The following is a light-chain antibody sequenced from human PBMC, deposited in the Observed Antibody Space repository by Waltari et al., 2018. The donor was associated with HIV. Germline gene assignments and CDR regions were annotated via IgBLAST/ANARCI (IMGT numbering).Light chain of an antibody. J-gene: IGLJ1*01. V-gene: IGLV1-47*01. CDR2: RNN. CDR1: SSNIGSQN. Sequence: QSVLTQPPSASGTPGQRVTIPCSGRSSNIGSQNVYWYQQLPGTAPKLLIYRNNQRPSGVPDRFSGSKSGTSASLSISGLRSEDEADYYCAAWDDSLSGYVFGTGTKVTVL. CDR3: AAWDDSLSGYV.